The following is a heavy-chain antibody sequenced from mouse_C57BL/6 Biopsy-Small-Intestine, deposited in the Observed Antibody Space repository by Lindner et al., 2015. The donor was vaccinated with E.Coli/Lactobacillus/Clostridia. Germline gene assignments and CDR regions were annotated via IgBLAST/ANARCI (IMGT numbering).Heavy chain of an antibody. CDR1: GYAFSSSW. V-gene: IGHV1-82*01. Sequence: VQLQESGAELMKPGASVKLSCKASGYAFSSSWMNWVKQRPGKGLEWIGRIYPGDGDTNYNGKFKGKATLTADKSSSTAYMQLSSLASEDPAVYFCARRDYYGSSLDYWGQGTTLTVSS. CDR2: IYPGDGDT. D-gene: IGHD1-1*01. J-gene: IGHJ2*01. CDR3: ARRDYYGSSLDY.